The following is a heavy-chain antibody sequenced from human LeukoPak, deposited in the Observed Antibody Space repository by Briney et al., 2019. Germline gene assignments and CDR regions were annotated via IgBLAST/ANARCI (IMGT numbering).Heavy chain of an antibody. CDR2: ISYDGNNK. J-gene: IGHJ6*02. D-gene: IGHD6-6*01. Sequence: GGSLRLSCAASGFTFSSYAVHWVRQAPGKGLEWVAVISYDGNNKYYADSVKGRFTISRDNSKNTLYLQMNSLRAEDTAVYYCARDYNSWSSYYYYYYGMDVWGQGTTVTVSS. CDR3: ARDYNSWSSYYYYYYGMDV. V-gene: IGHV3-30-3*01. CDR1: GFTFSSYA.